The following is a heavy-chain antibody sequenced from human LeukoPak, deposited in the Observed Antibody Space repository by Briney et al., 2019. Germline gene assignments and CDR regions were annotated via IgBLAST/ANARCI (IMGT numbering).Heavy chain of an antibody. V-gene: IGHV3-48*01. CDR1: GFTFSSYS. Sequence: GGSLRLSCAASGFTFSSYSMNWVRQAPGKGLEWVSYISSSSSTIYYADSVKGRFTISRDNAKNSLYLQMNSLRAEDTAVYYCARENDAHYYGSGSYYNSFDYWGQGTLVTVSS. D-gene: IGHD3-10*01. CDR2: ISSSSSTI. CDR3: ARENDAHYYGSGSYYNSFDY. J-gene: IGHJ4*02.